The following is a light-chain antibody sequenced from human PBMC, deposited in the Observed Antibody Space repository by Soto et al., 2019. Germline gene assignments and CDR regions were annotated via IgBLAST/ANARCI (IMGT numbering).Light chain of an antibody. V-gene: IGKV1-39*01. J-gene: IGKJ1*01. CDR3: QQSYNTPRP. CDR1: ERISNY. Sequence: DIQLTQSPSSLSASVGDRVTITCRASERISNYLNWYQQKPGTAPKLLIWSSSTLPSGVPSRFSGSGSGTDFTLSISGLQPEDFAVYDFQQSYNTPRPFGQGTKVEVK. CDR2: SSS.